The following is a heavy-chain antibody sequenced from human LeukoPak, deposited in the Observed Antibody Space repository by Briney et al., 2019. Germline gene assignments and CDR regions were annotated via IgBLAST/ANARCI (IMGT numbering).Heavy chain of an antibody. D-gene: IGHD3-16*01. CDR3: ARDPGGAFDY. Sequence: GGSLRLSSAASGFTFSSYEMNWVRQAPGEGLEWVSYISSSGSTIYYADSVKGRFTISRDNAKNSLYLQMNSLRAEDTAVYYCARDPGGAFDYWGQGTLVTDSS. V-gene: IGHV3-48*03. J-gene: IGHJ4*02. CDR2: ISSSGSTI. CDR1: GFTFSSYE.